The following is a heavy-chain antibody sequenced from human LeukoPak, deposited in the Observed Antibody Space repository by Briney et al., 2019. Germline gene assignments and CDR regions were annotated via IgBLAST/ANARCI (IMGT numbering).Heavy chain of an antibody. Sequence: ASVKVSCKASGYTFTGFFMHWVRQAPGQGLEWMGWINTNSGDTNYAQEFKGRVTLTRDTSISTAYMELNRLRSDDTAVYYCARDRLWYSERYHDLWDQGTLVPVSS. V-gene: IGHV1-2*02. CDR3: ARDRLWYSERYHDL. J-gene: IGHJ1*01. D-gene: IGHD1-26*01. CDR1: GYTFTGFF. CDR2: INTNSGDT.